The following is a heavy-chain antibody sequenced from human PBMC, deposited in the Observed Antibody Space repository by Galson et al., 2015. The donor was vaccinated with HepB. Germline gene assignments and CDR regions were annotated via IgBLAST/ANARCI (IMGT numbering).Heavy chain of an antibody. CDR3: AREVFWAEEY. J-gene: IGHJ4*02. CDR1: EFTFSAFW. D-gene: IGHD3-9*01. V-gene: IGHV3-7*03. CDR2: IKPDGSVK. Sequence: SLRLSCAASEFTFSAFWMSWVRQAPGKGLEWVANIKPDGSVKNYVASVKGRFTISRDNAKNSLYLQMSSLRAEDTAVYYCAREVFWAEEYWGQGTLVTVSS.